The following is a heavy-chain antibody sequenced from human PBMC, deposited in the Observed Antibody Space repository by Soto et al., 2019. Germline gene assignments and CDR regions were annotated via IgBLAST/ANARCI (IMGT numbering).Heavy chain of an antibody. Sequence: SETQSLTCTVSGGSIRSYYWSWIRQPPGKGLEWIGYIYYSGSTNYNPSLKSRVTISVDTSKNQFSLKLSSVTAADTAVYYCASSHFYGSGNEVDYWGQGTLVTVSS. CDR1: GGSIRSYY. J-gene: IGHJ4*02. CDR3: ASSHFYGSGNEVDY. D-gene: IGHD3-10*01. V-gene: IGHV4-59*01. CDR2: IYYSGST.